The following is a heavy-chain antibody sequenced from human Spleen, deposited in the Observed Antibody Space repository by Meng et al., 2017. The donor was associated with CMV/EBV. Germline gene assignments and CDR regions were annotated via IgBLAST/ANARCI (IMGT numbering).Heavy chain of an antibody. V-gene: IGHV3-21*04. CDR2: ITSSSDYM. D-gene: IGHD4-11*01. J-gene: IGHJ3*02. Sequence: GGSLRLSCAASGFTFTTYSMNWVRQAPGKGLEWISSITSSSDYMYYADSVKGRFTISRDNAKNSLYLQMNSLRAEDTAVYYCARVQGLTTHLSGAFDIWGQGTMVTVSS. CDR3: ARVQGLTTHLSGAFDI. CDR1: GFTFTTYS.